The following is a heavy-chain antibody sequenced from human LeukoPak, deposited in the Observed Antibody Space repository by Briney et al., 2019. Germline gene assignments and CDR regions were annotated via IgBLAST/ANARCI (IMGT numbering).Heavy chain of an antibody. CDR3: AHRLTYSYDSSGFDY. J-gene: IGHJ4*02. V-gene: IGHV2-5*02. CDR1: GFSLSTSGVG. D-gene: IGHD3-22*01. CDR2: ISWDDDK. Sequence: EPGPTPANPTQTLTLTSTFSGFSLSTSGVGVGWIRQPPGKVLEWLALISWDDDKRYSPSLKSRLTITKDTSKNQVVLTMTNMDPVDTATYYCAHRLTYSYDSSGFDYWGQGTLVTVSS.